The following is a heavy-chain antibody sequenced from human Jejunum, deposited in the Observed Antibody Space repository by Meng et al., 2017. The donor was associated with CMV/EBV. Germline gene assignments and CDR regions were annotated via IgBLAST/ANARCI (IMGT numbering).Heavy chain of an antibody. Sequence: EVQLVESGGGLVKPGGPLRLSCAASGVTFSSYTMNWVRQAPGKGLEWVSSISPGSNYIYYTDSVRGRFTISRDNAKNSLYLQMNSLRAEDTAVYYCATKTLCSDGRCPFDYWGQGPLVTVAS. CDR2: ISPGSNYI. V-gene: IGHV3-21*01. CDR3: ATKTLCSDGRCPFDY. CDR1: GVTFSSYT. D-gene: IGHD2-15*01. J-gene: IGHJ4*02.